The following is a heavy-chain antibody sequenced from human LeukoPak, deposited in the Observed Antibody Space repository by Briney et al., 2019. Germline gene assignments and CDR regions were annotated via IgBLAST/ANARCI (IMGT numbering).Heavy chain of an antibody. CDR2: ISSSSSYI. D-gene: IGHD5-18*01. V-gene: IGHV3-21*01. CDR3: ARDGIQLWWDY. CDR1: GFTFSSYS. Sequence: GGSLRLSCAASGFTFSSYSMNWVRQAPGKGLEWVSSISSSSSYIYYADSVKGRFTISSNNTNNSLYLQMNSLRAEDTAVYYCARDGIQLWWDYWGQGTLVTVSS. J-gene: IGHJ4*02.